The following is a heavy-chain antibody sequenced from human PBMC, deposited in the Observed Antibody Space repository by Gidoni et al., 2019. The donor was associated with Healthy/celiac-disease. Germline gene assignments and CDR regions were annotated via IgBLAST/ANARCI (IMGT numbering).Heavy chain of an antibody. CDR3: AKDMGGRITMVRGFDY. D-gene: IGHD3-10*01. CDR1: GFPFDDYA. V-gene: IGHV3-9*01. J-gene: IGHJ4*02. CDR2: ISWNSGSI. Sequence: EVQLVESGGGLVQPGRSLRLSCAASGFPFDDYAMHWVRQAPGKGLEWVSGISWNSGSIGYADSVKGRFTISRDNAKNSLYLQMNSLRAEDTALYYCAKDMGGRITMVRGFDYWGQGTLVTVSS.